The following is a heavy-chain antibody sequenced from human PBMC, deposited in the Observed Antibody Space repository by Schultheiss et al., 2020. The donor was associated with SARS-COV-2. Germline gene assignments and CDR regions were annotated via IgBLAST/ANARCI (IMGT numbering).Heavy chain of an antibody. D-gene: IGHD3-10*01. J-gene: IGHJ6*02. CDR2: MNPNSGNT. CDR3: ASSWGSDDYGSGSPKGDYYYGMDV. V-gene: IGHV1-8*01. CDR1: GYTFTSYD. Sequence: ASVKVSCKASGYTFTSYDINWVRQATGQGLEWMGWMNPNSGNTGYAQKFQGRVTMTRNTSISTAYMELSSLRSEDTAVYYCASSWGSDDYGSGSPKGDYYYGMDVWGQGTTVTVSS.